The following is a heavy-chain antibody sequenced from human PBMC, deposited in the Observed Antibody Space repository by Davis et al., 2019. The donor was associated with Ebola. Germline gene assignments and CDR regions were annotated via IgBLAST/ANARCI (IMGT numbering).Heavy chain of an antibody. CDR2: IDPSYSYT. CDR3: AGSGYFYYGMDV. V-gene: IGHV5-10-1*01. Sequence: PGGSLRLSCKGSGYSCTSYWISWVRQMPGKGLEWMGRIDPSYSYTNYSPSFQGHVTISDDKSISTAYLQWSSLKASDTAMYYCAGSGYFYYGMDVWGQGTTVTVSS. CDR1: GYSCTSYW. J-gene: IGHJ6*02. D-gene: IGHD3-22*01.